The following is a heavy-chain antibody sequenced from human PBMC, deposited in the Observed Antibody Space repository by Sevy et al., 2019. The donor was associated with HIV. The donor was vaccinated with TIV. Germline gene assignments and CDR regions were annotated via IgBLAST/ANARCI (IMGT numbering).Heavy chain of an antibody. J-gene: IGHJ5*02. Sequence: SETLSLTCAVYGGSFSGYYWSWIRQPPGKGLEWIGEINHSGSTNYNPSLKGRVTISVDTSKNQFSLKLSSVTAADTAVYYCARDTPSSSSENWFDPWGQGTLVTVSS. CDR3: ARDTPSSSSENWFDP. CDR1: GGSFSGYY. V-gene: IGHV4-34*01. D-gene: IGHD6-6*01. CDR2: INHSGST.